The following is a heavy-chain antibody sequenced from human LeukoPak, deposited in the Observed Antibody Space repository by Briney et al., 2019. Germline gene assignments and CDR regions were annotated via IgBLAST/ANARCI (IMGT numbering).Heavy chain of an antibody. CDR1: GGSISGSNYF. CDR3: ARHGTYRDYDFWSGYGNY. CDR2: ISYSGTT. J-gene: IGHJ4*02. D-gene: IGHD3-3*01. V-gene: IGHV4-39*01. Sequence: SETLSLTCTVSGGSISGSNYFWGWVRQPPGKGLEWIGTISYSGTTHDNPSLKSRVIISVDTSKKQFSLRLSSVTAADTAVYYCARHGTYRDYDFWSGYGNYWGQGTLVTVSS.